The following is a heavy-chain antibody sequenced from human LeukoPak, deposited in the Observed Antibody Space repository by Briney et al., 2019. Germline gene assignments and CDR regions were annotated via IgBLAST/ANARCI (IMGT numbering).Heavy chain of an antibody. J-gene: IGHJ4*02. CDR1: GYTFTSYG. D-gene: IGHD3-22*01. CDR3: ARDSDYYDSSGYPDY. Sequence: ASVKVSCKASGYTFTSYGISWVRQAPGQGLEWMGWISAYNGNTNYAQKLQGRVTMTTDTSTSTAYMELRSLRSDDTAVYYCARDSDYYDSSGYPDYWGQGTLVTVSS. CDR2: ISAYNGNT. V-gene: IGHV1-18*01.